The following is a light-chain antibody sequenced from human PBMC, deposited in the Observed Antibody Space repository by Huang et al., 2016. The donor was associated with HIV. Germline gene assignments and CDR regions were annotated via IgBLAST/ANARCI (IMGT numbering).Light chain of an antibody. J-gene: IGKJ2*01. CDR3: QQYFRTPYT. CDR1: HLFTNA. Sequence: DIQMTQSPSSLSASIGGRVTITCRAIHLFTNALAWYQQKPGEAPRLLLYGTSRLESGVPARFSGSGSGTDYTLTISSLQPEDFATYYCQQYFRTPYTFGQGTRLEIK. CDR2: GTS. V-gene: IGKV1-NL1*01.